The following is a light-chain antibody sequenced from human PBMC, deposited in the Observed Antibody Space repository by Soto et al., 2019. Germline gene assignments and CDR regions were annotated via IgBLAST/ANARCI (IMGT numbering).Light chain of an antibody. CDR2: DAS. CDR1: QSVSRW. J-gene: IGKJ4*01. CDR3: QQYSSYSWPT. Sequence: DIQMTQSPSILSASVGDSVTITCRASQSVSRWLAWYQQKPGKAPKLLIYDASSLNSGVPSRFSGSQSGTEFTLTITSLLPDDFATYFCQQYSSYSWPTFGGGTKVDIK. V-gene: IGKV1-5*01.